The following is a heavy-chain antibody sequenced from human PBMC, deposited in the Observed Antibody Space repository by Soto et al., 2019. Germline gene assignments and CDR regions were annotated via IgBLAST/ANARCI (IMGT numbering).Heavy chain of an antibody. CDR2: IYPGDSDT. J-gene: IGHJ4*02. CDR3: ARRDITNWYYFDY. D-gene: IGHD1-1*01. V-gene: IGHV5-51*01. Sequence: GESLKISCKGSGYSFTSYWIAWVRQMPGKGLEWMGIIYPGDSDTTYSPSFQGQVTISADKSINTAYLQWSSLKASDTAMYYCARRDITNWYYFDYWGQGALVTVSS. CDR1: GYSFTSYW.